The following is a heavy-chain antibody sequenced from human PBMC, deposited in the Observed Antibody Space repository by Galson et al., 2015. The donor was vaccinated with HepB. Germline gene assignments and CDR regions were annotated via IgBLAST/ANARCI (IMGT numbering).Heavy chain of an antibody. CDR1: GVTFSTSP. J-gene: IGHJ5*02. V-gene: IGHV3-48*02. CDR2: INRSGTAK. D-gene: IGHD3-22*01. CDR3: ARVSNSGYFASDL. Sequence: SLRLSCAASGVTFSTSPMNWVRQAPGKGLEWISYINRSGTAKYSESVKGRFTISRDIAKNSLYLQMNSLRDEDTAVYYCARVSNSGYFASDLWGQGTLVTVSS.